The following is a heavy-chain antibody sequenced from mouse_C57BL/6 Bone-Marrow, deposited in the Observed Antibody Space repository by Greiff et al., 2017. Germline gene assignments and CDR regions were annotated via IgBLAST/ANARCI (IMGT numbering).Heavy chain of an antibody. J-gene: IGHJ4*01. CDR1: GFTFSSYG. Sequence: EVQLVESGGDLVKPGGSLKLSCAASGFTFSSYGMSWVRQTPDKRLGWVATISSGGSYTYYPDSVKGRFTISRDNAKNTLYLQMSSLKSEDTAMYYCARHSYYAMDYWGQGTSVTVSS. CDR3: ARHSYYAMDY. V-gene: IGHV5-6*01. CDR2: ISSGGSYT.